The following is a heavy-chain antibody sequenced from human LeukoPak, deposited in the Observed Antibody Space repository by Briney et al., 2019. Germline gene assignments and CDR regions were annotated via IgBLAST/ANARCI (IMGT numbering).Heavy chain of an antibody. J-gene: IGHJ4*02. CDR2: IRYDGSNK. CDR3: AKGILEIGYCSSTSCYNFDY. D-gene: IGHD2-2*02. Sequence: GGSLRLSCAASGFTFSSYGMHWVRQAPGKGLEWVAVIRYDGSNKYYADSVEGRFTISRDNSKNTLYLQMNSLRAEDTAVYYCAKGILEIGYCSSTSCYNFDYWGQGTLDTVSS. CDR1: GFTFSSYG. V-gene: IGHV3-30*02.